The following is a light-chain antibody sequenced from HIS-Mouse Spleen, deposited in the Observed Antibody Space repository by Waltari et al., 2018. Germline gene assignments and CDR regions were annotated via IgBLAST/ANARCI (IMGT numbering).Light chain of an antibody. CDR2: RKN. CDR1: SSNIGSNS. Sequence: QSVLTQPPSASGTPGQRVTISCSGSSSNIGSNSVYWYQQLPGTAPKLLIYRKNQRPSGVPDRFSGSKSGTSASLAISGLRSEDEADYYCAAWDDSLVFGGGTKLTVL. CDR3: AAWDDSLV. V-gene: IGLV1-47*01. J-gene: IGLJ2*01.